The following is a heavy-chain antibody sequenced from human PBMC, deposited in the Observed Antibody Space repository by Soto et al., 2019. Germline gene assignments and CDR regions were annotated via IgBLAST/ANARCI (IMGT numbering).Heavy chain of an antibody. Sequence: SETLSLACTFSGGSIISGDYSWNWIRQPPGKGLEWIGYIHYSGSTYYNAPLKSRVIISEDTSKNQFSLKVKSVTAADTAVFYCARAPYYDSGSYERIGWFDSWGQGALVTVSS. J-gene: IGHJ5*01. D-gene: IGHD3-10*01. CDR2: IHYSGST. V-gene: IGHV4-30-4*01. CDR1: GGSIISGDYS. CDR3: ARAPYYDSGSYERIGWFDS.